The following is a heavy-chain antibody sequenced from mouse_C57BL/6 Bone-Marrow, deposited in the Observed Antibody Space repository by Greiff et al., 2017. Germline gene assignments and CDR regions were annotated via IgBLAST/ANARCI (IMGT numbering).Heavy chain of an antibody. D-gene: IGHD2-3*01. CDR3: ARYDLGAY. V-gene: IGHV1-82*01. J-gene: IGHJ3*01. CDR1: GYAFSSSW. CDR2: IYPGDGDT. Sequence: VQLQQSGPELVKPGASVKISCKASGYAFSSSWMNWVKQRPGKGLEWIGRIYPGDGDTNYNGKFKGKATLTADKSSSTAYMQLSSLTSEDSAVYFCARYDLGAYWGQGTLVTVSA.